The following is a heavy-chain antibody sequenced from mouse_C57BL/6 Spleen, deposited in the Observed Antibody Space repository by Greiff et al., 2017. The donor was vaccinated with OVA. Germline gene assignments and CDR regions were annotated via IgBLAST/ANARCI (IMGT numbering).Heavy chain of an antibody. D-gene: IGHD1-1*01. V-gene: IGHV1-63*01. CDR3: ARRTVYAMDD. CDR2: IYPGGGYT. Sequence: QVQLQQSGAELVRPGTSVKMSCKASGYTFTNYWIGWAKQRPGHGLEWIGDIYPGGGYTNYNEKFKGKATLTADKSSSTAYMQFSSLTSEDSAIYYCARRTVYAMDDWGQGTSVTVSS. CDR1: GYTFTNYW. J-gene: IGHJ4*01.